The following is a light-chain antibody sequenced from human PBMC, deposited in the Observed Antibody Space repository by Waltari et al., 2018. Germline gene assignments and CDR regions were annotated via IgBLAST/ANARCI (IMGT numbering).Light chain of an antibody. V-gene: IGLV2-23*02. CDR3: CSYAGLGIYV. Sequence: QSGLTQPASVSGSPGQSITISCTGPSSDVGHYNLVSCYQQYPGKAPKLMVYEVTKRTSGVSDRFSGSKSGNTASLTISGLQSEDEADYYCCSYAGLGIYVFGTGTKVTV. CDR1: SSDVGHYNL. J-gene: IGLJ1*01. CDR2: EVT.